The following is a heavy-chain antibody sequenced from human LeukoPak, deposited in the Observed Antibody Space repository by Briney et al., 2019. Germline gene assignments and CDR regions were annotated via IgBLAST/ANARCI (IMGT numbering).Heavy chain of an antibody. J-gene: IGHJ4*02. V-gene: IGHV3-30*02. CDR1: GFTFGSYG. Sequence: GGSLRLSCAASGFTFGSYGMHWVRQAPGKGLEWVTFIRSDGSNKYYADSVKGRFTISRDNAKNSLYLQMNSLRAEDTAVYYCARISTMVRGPTDYWGQGTLVTVSS. CDR2: IRSDGSNK. D-gene: IGHD3-10*01. CDR3: ARISTMVRGPTDY.